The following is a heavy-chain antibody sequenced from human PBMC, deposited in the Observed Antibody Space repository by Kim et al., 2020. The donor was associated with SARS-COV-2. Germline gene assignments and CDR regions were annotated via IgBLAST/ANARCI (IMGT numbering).Heavy chain of an antibody. CDR2: IWYDGSNK. Sequence: GGSLRLSCAASGFTFSSYGMHWVRQAPGKGLEWVAVIWYDGSNKYYADSVKGRFTISRDNSKNTLYLQMNSLRAEDTAVYYCAREFLFSAIFGVAPKGMDVWGQGTTVTVSS. CDR3: AREFLFSAIFGVAPKGMDV. D-gene: IGHD3-3*01. CDR1: GFTFSSYG. V-gene: IGHV3-33*01. J-gene: IGHJ6*02.